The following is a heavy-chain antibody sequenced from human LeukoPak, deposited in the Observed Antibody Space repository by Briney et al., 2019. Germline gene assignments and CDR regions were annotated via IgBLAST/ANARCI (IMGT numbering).Heavy chain of an antibody. J-gene: IGHJ3*02. Sequence: SETLSLTCTVWGVSISSDFWIWLRQPPGKALEGIGYMYHTWISNYNPSLKSRVNISLDTSKKQISLKLRSVTAAATAEYFWARDKAQSDAFDIWGQGTMVTVSS. V-gene: IGHV4-59*01. CDR2: MYHTWIS. CDR3: ARDKAQSDAFDI. CDR1: GVSISSDF.